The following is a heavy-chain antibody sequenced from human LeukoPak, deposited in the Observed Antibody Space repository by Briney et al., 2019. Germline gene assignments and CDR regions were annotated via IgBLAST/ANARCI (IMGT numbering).Heavy chain of an antibody. CDR1: GYTFTGYY. D-gene: IGHD2-2*01. Sequence: GASVKVSCKASGYTFTGYYMHWVRQAPGQGLEWMGWTYPNSGATKYAQKFQGRVTMTRDTSISTAYMELSRLRSDDTAVYYCARDRQIVVVPAASAELDYWGQGTLVTVSS. V-gene: IGHV1-2*02. CDR2: TYPNSGAT. CDR3: ARDRQIVVVPAASAELDY. J-gene: IGHJ4*02.